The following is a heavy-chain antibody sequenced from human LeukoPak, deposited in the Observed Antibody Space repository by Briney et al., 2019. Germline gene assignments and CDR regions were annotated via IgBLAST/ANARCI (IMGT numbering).Heavy chain of an antibody. CDR2: IYHSGST. CDR3: ASGARDIVVVPAAPRGYYYYYMDV. Sequence: SSETLSLTCTVSGYSISSGYYWGWIRQPPGKGLEWIGSIYHSGSTYYNPSLKSRVTISVDTSKNQFSLKLSSVTAADTAVYYCASGARDIVVVPAAPRGYYYYYMDVWGKGTTVTVSS. D-gene: IGHD2-2*01. CDR1: GYSISSGYY. J-gene: IGHJ6*03. V-gene: IGHV4-38-2*02.